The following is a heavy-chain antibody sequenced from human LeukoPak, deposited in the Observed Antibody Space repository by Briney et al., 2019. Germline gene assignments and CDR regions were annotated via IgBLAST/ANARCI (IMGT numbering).Heavy chain of an antibody. CDR2: IFHSGST. J-gene: IGHJ4*02. Sequence: SETPSLTCAVYGGSFSGYYWSWIRQPPGKGLEWIGEIFHSGSTNHNPSLKSRVTMSVDKSKNQFSLRLSSVTAADTAVYYCARVGPTDFWGQGTLVTVSS. CDR3: ARVGPTDF. CDR1: GGSFSGYY. V-gene: IGHV4-34*12. D-gene: IGHD1-26*01.